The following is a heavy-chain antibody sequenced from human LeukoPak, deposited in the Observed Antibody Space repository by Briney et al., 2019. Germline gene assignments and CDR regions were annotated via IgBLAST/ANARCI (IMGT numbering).Heavy chain of an antibody. D-gene: IGHD6-19*01. CDR2: INPNSGGT. V-gene: IGHV1-2*02. J-gene: IGHJ5*02. CDR1: GYTFTGYY. Sequence: ASVKVSCKASGYTFTGYYMHWVRQAPGQGLEWMGWINPNSGGTNYAQKFQGRVTMTRDTSISTAYMELSRLRSDDTAVYYCARDLMAGLSPKCWFDPWGQGTLVTVSS. CDR3: ARDLMAGLSPKCWFDP.